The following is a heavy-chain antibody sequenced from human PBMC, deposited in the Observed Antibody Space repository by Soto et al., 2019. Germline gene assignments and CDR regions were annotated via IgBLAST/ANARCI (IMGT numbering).Heavy chain of an antibody. V-gene: IGHV3-21*01. J-gene: IGHJ4*02. CDR1: GFTFSSYS. D-gene: IGHD3-22*01. CDR2: ISSSSSYI. Sequence: EVQLVESGGGLVKPGGSLRLSCAASGFTFSSYSMNWVRQAPGKGLEWVSSISSSSSYIYYADSVKGRFTISRDNAKNSLYLQMNSLRAEDTAVYYCARGLYYYDSSRYYFAWGQGTLVTVSS. CDR3: ARGLYYYDSSRYYFA.